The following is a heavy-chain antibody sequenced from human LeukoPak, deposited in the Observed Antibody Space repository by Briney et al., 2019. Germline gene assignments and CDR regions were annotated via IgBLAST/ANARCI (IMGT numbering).Heavy chain of an antibody. D-gene: IGHD3-3*01. J-gene: IGHJ4*02. V-gene: IGHV4-34*01. Sequence: SETLSLTCAISDEPFSGYYWGWIRQPPGKGLELIGEINRNGNTDYNPSLKSRVSMPIDTSKNQLSLNLISVTAADTAVYYCARLVPERFFQLNPEGYYDYWGQGTLVTVSS. CDR2: INRNGNT. CDR1: DEPFSGYY. CDR3: ARLVPERFFQLNPEGYYDY.